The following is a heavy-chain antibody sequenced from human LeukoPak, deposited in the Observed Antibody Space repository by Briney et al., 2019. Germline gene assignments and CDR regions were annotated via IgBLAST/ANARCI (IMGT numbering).Heavy chain of an antibody. D-gene: IGHD2-15*01. Sequence: ASVKVSCKASGYTFTSYDIHWVRQATGQGLEWMGWMNPNSGNTGYAQKFQGRVTMTRNTSISTAYMELSSLRSEDTAVYYCARGFEVVAATDYWGQGTLVTVSS. CDR2: MNPNSGNT. V-gene: IGHV1-8*01. CDR1: GYTFTSYD. J-gene: IGHJ4*02. CDR3: ARGFEVVAATDY.